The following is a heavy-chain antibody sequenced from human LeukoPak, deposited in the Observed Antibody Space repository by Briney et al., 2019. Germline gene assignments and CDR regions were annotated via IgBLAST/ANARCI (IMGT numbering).Heavy chain of an antibody. V-gene: IGHV1-18*01. J-gene: IGHJ6*03. CDR3: ARAGYSSSWYQYSYYYYYMDV. CDR1: GYTFTSYG. CDR2: ISAYNGNT. D-gene: IGHD6-13*01. Sequence: GASVKVSCKASGYTFTSYGISWVRQAPGQGLDWMGWISAYNGNTNYAQKLQGRVTMTTDTSTSTAYMELRSLRSDDTAVYYCARAGYSSSWYQYSYYYYYMDVWGKGTTVTVSS.